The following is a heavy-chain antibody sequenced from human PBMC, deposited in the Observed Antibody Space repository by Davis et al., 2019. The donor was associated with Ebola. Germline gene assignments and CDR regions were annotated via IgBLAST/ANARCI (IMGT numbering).Heavy chain of an antibody. CDR1: GGSISSHY. Sequence: GSLRLSCTVSGGSISSHYWTWIRQPPGKGLEWIGHIHYSGSTHYNPSLKSRVTTSVDTSKNQFSLRLTSATAADTAVYYCARKPARWENWFDPWGQGTLVTVSS. CDR3: ARKPARWENWFDP. J-gene: IGHJ5*02. D-gene: IGHD2-2*01. V-gene: IGHV4-59*11. CDR2: IHYSGST.